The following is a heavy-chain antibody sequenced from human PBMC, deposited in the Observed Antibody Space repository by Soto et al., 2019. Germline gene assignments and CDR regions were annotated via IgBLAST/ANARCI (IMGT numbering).Heavy chain of an antibody. CDR3: ARGDATKIVVTTYYGLDV. J-gene: IGHJ6*02. V-gene: IGHV1-69*12. CDR2: IIPVFGTP. CDR1: GGSFSNYG. D-gene: IGHD3-22*01. Sequence: QVQVVQSGAEVKKPGSSVKVSCKASGGSFSNYGISWVRQAPGQRLEWMGGIIPVFGTPHYAQKFQDRVTITADESTSTVYMEVSSLTSEDTAVYYCARGDATKIVVTTYYGLDVWGQGTTVTVSS.